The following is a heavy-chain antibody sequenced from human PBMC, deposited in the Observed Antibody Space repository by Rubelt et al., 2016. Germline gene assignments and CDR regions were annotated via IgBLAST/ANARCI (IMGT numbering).Heavy chain of an antibody. CDR2: ISGSGGST. CDR3: ANSFRGDYVHASFYYGMDV. J-gene: IGHJ6*02. CDR1: GFTFSRYA. D-gene: IGHD4-17*01. Sequence: SRGGLVQPGGSLRVSCAASGFTFSRYAMNWVRQAPGKGLEWVAAISGSGGSTFYADSVKGRFTISRDNSKNALYLQMNGLRAEDTAVYYCANSFRGDYVHASFYYGMDVWGQGTTVTVSS. V-gene: IGHV3-23*01.